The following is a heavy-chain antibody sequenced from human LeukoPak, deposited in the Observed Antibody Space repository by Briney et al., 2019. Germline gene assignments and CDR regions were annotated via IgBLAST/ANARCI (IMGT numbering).Heavy chain of an antibody. D-gene: IGHD6-13*01. CDR1: GFTFSSYW. Sequence: GGSLRLSCAASGFTFSSYWMSWVRQAPGKGLEWVANIKQDGSEKYYVDSVKGRFTISRDNAKNSLYLQMNSLRAEDTAVYYCARDSSSWYYGGFDPWGQGTLVTVSS. CDR2: IKQDGSEK. CDR3: ARDSSSWYYGGFDP. J-gene: IGHJ5*02. V-gene: IGHV3-7*01.